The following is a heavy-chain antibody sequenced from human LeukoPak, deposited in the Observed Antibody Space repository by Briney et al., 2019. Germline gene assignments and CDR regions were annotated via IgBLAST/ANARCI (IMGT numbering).Heavy chain of an antibody. CDR1: GFTFSSYA. CDR2: ISYDGSNK. V-gene: IGHV3-30*04. Sequence: GGSLRLSCAASGFTFSSYAMHWVRQAPGKGLEWVAVISYDGSNKYYADSVKGRFTISRDNSKNTLYLQMNSLRAEDTAVYYCARDSFRGRDDYWGQGTLVTVSS. J-gene: IGHJ4*02. CDR3: ARDSFRGRDDY. D-gene: IGHD2-15*01.